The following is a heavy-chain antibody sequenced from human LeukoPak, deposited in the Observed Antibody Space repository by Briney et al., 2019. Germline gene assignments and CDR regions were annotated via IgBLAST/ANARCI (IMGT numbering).Heavy chain of an antibody. J-gene: IGHJ4*02. V-gene: IGHV3-7*01. Sequence: GGSLRLSCAASGFTFSSYWMSWVRQAPGKGLEWVANIKQDGSEKYYVDSVKGRFTISRDNAKNSLYLQMNSLRAEDTAVYYCARDGGYYDILTGYTPPPDYWGQGTLVTVSS. CDR3: ARDGGYYDILTGYTPPPDY. CDR1: GFTFSSYW. CDR2: IKQDGSEK. D-gene: IGHD3-9*01.